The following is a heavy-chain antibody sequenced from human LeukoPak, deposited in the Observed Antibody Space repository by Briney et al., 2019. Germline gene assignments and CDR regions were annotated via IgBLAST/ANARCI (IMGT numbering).Heavy chain of an antibody. J-gene: IGHJ4*02. Sequence: GGSLRLSCAASGFTFSSYSMNWVRQAPGKGLEWVSAIRGSGASTYYADSVKGRFTISRDDSKNTLYLQMNSLRAEDTAVYYCAKDRGLCGGDCYPVFDYWGQGTLVTVSS. D-gene: IGHD2-21*02. CDR3: AKDRGLCGGDCYPVFDY. CDR1: GFTFSSYS. CDR2: IRGSGAST. V-gene: IGHV3-23*01.